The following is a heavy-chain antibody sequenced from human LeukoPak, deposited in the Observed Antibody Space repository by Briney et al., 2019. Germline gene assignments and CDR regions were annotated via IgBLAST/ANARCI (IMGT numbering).Heavy chain of an antibody. CDR2: IIPIFGTA. V-gene: IGHV1-69*13. D-gene: IGHD3-9*01. CDR1: GGTFSSYA. CDR3: ARVSGPGRNVLRYFDWLAPRAYYFDY. J-gene: IGHJ4*02. Sequence: ASVKVSCKASGGTFSSYAISWVRQAPGQGLEWMGGIIPIFGTANYAQKFQGRVTITADESTSTAYMELSSLRSEDTAVYYCARVSGPGRNVLRYFDWLAPRAYYFDYWGQGTLVIVSS.